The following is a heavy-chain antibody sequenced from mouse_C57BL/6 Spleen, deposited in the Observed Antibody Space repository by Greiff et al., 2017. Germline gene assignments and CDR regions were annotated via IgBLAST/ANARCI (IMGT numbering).Heavy chain of an antibody. CDR2: INPGSGGT. CDR1: GYAFTNYL. J-gene: IGHJ2*01. Sequence: QVQLQQSGAELVRPGTSVKVSCKASGYAFTNYLIEWVKQRPGQGLEWIGVINPGSGGTNYNGKFKGKATLTADKSSSTAYTQLSSLTSEDSAVYFCARSITTVVPADFDYWGQGTTLTVSS. V-gene: IGHV1-54*01. D-gene: IGHD1-1*01. CDR3: ARSITTVVPADFDY.